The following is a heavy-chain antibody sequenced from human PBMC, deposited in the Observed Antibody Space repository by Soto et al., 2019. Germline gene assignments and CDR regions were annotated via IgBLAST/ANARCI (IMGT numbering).Heavy chain of an antibody. V-gene: IGHV4-4*02. Sequence: QVQLQESGPGLVKPSGTLSLTCAVSSGSISSSNWWSWVRQPPGKGLEWIGEIYHSGSTNYNPSHKSRVILPVDKSKNQFSPKLSSVTAADTAVYYCARVRGDNDAFDIWGQGTMVTVSS. CDR2: IYHSGST. J-gene: IGHJ3*02. CDR1: SGSISSSNW. CDR3: ARVRGDNDAFDI. D-gene: IGHD3-16*01.